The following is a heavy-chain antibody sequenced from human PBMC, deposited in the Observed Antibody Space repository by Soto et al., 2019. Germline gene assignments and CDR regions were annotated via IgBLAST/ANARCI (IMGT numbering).Heavy chain of an antibody. CDR1: GGTFSSYA. CDR2: IIPIFGTA. CDR3: AREIDIDPADYYDSSGYHDAFDI. V-gene: IGHV1-69*13. Sequence: ASVKVSCKASGGTFSSYAISWVRQAPGQGLEWMGGIIPIFGTANYAQKFQGRVTITADESTSTAYMELSSLRSEDTAVYYCAREIDIDPADYYDSSGYHDAFDIWGQGTMVTVS. D-gene: IGHD3-22*01. J-gene: IGHJ3*02.